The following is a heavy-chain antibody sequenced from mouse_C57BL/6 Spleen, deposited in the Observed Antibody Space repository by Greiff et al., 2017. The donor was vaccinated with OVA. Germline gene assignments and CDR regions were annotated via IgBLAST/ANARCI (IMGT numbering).Heavy chain of an antibody. Sequence: QVQLQQSGAELVKPGASVKISCKASGYAFSSYWMNWVKQRPGKGLEWIGQIYPGDGDTNYNGKFKGKATLTVDKSYSTAYMQLSSLTSEDDDVYFYASAPMYFYGRALLNYWGQGTTVTVSS. V-gene: IGHV1-80*01. CDR3: ASAPMYFYGRALLNY. D-gene: IGHD1-1*01. CDR1: GYAFSSYW. CDR2: IYPGDGDT. J-gene: IGHJ2*01.